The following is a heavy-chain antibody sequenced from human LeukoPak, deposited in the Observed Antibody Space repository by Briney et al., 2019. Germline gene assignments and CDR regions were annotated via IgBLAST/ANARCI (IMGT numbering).Heavy chain of an antibody. V-gene: IGHV4-38-2*02. D-gene: IGHD1-26*01. CDR1: GYSISSGYY. CDR3: ARDRQVGATGGPCTDY. CDR2: IYHSGST. J-gene: IGHJ4*02. Sequence: SETLSLTCTVSGYSISSGYYWGWIRQPPGKGLEWIGSIYHSGSTYYNPSLKSRVTISVDTSKNQFSLKLSSVTAADTAVYYCARDRQVGATGGPCTDYWGQGTLVTVSS.